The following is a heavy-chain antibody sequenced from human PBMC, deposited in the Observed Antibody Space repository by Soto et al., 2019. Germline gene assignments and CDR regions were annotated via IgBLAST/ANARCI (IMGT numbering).Heavy chain of an antibody. V-gene: IGHV3-23*01. CDR3: AKSPYDSSGYYFFDY. Sequence: PGGSLRLSCAASGFTFSSYAMSWVRQAPGKGLEWVSAISGSGGRTHYADSVKGRFTISRDNSKNTLYLQMNSLRAEDTAVYYCAKSPYDSSGYYFFDYWGQGTRVTVSS. J-gene: IGHJ4*02. CDR2: ISGSGGRT. D-gene: IGHD3-22*01. CDR1: GFTFSSYA.